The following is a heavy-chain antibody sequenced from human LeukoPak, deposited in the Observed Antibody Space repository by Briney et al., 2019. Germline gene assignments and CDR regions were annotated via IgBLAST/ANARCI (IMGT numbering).Heavy chain of an antibody. CDR2: IKQDGSEK. Sequence: PGGSLRLSCAASGFTFSSYWMSWVRQAPGKGLEWVANIKQDGSEKYYVDSVKGRFTISRDNAKSSLFLQLSSLRADDTAVYYCARGFGVNGLAFDIWGQGTMVTVSP. J-gene: IGHJ3*02. V-gene: IGHV3-7*05. CDR1: GFTFSSYW. CDR3: ARGFGVNGLAFDI. D-gene: IGHD4-23*01.